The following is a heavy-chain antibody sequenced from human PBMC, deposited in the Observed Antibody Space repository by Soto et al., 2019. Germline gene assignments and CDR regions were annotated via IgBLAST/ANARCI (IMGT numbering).Heavy chain of an antibody. D-gene: IGHD5-12*01. V-gene: IGHV4-31*01. CDR2: IYYSGST. Sequence: QVQLQESGPGLVKPSQTLSLTCTVSGGSISSGGYYWSWIRQHPGKGLEWIGYIYYSGSTYYNPSLKSPVTISVDTSKNQFSLKLSSVTAADTAVYYCAREEGGGYDHRWFDPWGQGTLVTVSS. J-gene: IGHJ5*02. CDR3: AREEGGGYDHRWFDP. CDR1: GGSISSGGYY.